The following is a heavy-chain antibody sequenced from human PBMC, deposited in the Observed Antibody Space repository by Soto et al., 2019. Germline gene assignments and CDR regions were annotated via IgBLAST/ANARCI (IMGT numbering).Heavy chain of an antibody. CDR1: GFTFSSYW. D-gene: IGHD2-15*01. CDR2: IKQDGSEK. Sequence: GGSLRLSCAASGFTFSSYWMSWIRKAPGKGLEWVANIKQDGSEKYYVDFVKGRFTISRDNAKNSLYLQMNSLRAEDTAVYYCARGGLFYAFDIWGQGTMVTVSS. J-gene: IGHJ3*02. CDR3: ARGGLFYAFDI. V-gene: IGHV3-7*01.